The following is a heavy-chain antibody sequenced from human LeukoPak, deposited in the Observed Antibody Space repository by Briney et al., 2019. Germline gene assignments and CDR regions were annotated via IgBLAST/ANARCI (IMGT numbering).Heavy chain of an antibody. Sequence: GGSLRLSCAASGFTFSDYYMTWIRQAPGKGLEWVSYISSSSSYTNHADSVKGRFTISRDNAKNSLYLQMNGLRVEDTAVYYCARDQGGGWYFDVWGRGTLVTVSS. CDR1: GFTFSDYY. CDR2: ISSSSSYT. V-gene: IGHV3-11*05. CDR3: ARDQGGGWYFDV. D-gene: IGHD1-26*01. J-gene: IGHJ2*01.